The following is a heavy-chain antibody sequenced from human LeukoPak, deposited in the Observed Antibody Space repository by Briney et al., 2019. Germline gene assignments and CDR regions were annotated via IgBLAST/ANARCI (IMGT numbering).Heavy chain of an antibody. V-gene: IGHV1-69*04. CDR1: GGTFISYA. CDR2: IIPILGIA. Sequence: SVKVSCKASGGTFISYAISWVRQAPGQGLEWMGRIIPILGIANYAQKFQGRVTITADKSTSTAYMELSSLRSEDTAVYYCARDVGLSYYFDYWGQGTLVTVSS. D-gene: IGHD2-15*01. CDR3: ARDVGLSYYFDY. J-gene: IGHJ4*02.